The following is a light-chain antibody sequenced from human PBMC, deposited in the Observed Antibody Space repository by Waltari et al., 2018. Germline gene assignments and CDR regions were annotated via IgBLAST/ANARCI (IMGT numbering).Light chain of an antibody. J-gene: IGLJ3*02. Sequence: QSALTQPASVSGSPGQSSTISCTGTGNDIGSYNLFSWYQQHPGQAPRLIIYEVTKRPAGVSSRFSGSKSGNTASLTISGLQAEDEAKYFCCSYIGSNMLVFGGGTNLTVL. CDR3: CSYIGSNMLV. CDR1: GNDIGSYNL. V-gene: IGLV2-23*02. CDR2: EVT.